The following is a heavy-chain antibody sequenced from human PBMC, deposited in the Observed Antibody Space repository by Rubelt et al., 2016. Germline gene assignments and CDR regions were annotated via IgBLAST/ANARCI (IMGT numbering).Heavy chain of an antibody. D-gene: IGHD2-15*01. V-gene: IGHV3-7*04. Sequence: EVQLLESGGGLVQTGGSLRLSCAASGFSFTSYWMAWVRQAPGKGLEWVATIKPDGSEEYYVESVKGRFAISRDNTKNSQNLQMDSLRAEDTALDYCASDLSWENYWGQGTLVTVSS. CDR3: ASDLSWENY. CDR1: GFSFTSYW. CDR2: IKPDGSEE. J-gene: IGHJ4*02.